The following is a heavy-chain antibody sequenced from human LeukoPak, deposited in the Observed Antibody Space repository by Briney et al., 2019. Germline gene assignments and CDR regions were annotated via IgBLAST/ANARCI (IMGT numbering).Heavy chain of an antibody. Sequence: GGSLRLSCAASGFTFTSYSMNWVRQAPGKGLEWVSSISGGGGNTYYADSVKGPFTISRDNSKNTLYLQVNSVRAEDAAVYYCAKGGKWDVTPFDYWGQGTLVTVSS. CDR2: ISGGGGNT. CDR3: AKGGKWDVTPFDY. V-gene: IGHV3-23*01. J-gene: IGHJ4*02. CDR1: GFTFTSYS. D-gene: IGHD1-26*01.